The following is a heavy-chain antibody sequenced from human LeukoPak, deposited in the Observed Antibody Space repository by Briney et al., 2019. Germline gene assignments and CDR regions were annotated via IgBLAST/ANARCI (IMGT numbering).Heavy chain of an antibody. J-gene: IGHJ5*02. CDR1: GYTFTGDF. CDR3: ARGNTATRRGENWFDP. Sequence: ASVKVSCKASGYTFTGDFIHWVRQAPGQGLAWMGWINSDSGDTNYARKFQGRVTMTRDTSISTAYMELSSLRSDDTAVFYCARGNTATRRGENWFDPWGQGTLVSVSS. CDR2: INSDSGDT. V-gene: IGHV1-2*02. D-gene: IGHD6-6*01.